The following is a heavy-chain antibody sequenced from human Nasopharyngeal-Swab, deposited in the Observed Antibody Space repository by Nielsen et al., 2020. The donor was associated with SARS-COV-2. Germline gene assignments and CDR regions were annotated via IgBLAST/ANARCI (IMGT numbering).Heavy chain of an antibody. J-gene: IGHJ4*02. D-gene: IGHD6-19*01. CDR2: ISYDGSNK. Sequence: WIRQSPGKGLEWVAVISYDGSNKYYADSVKGRFTISRDNSKNTLYLQMNSLRAEDTAVYYCAKVLAVAGTGGYWGQGTLVTVSS. V-gene: IGHV3-30*18. CDR3: AKVLAVAGTGGY.